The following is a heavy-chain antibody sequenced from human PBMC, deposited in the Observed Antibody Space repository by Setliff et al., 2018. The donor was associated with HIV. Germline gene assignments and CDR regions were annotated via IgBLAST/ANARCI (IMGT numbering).Heavy chain of an antibody. CDR3: ARSEGIAWFDP. CDR1: GASFSGYY. CDR2: ISPTGNT. J-gene: IGHJ5*02. D-gene: IGHD3-3*01. V-gene: IGHV4-34*01. Sequence: SETLSLTCAVYGASFSGYYWSWIRQPPGKGLEWIGYISPTGNTNYNPSLKSRVTISVDTSKNQFSLKLSSVTAADTAVYYCARSEGIAWFDPWGQGTLVTVSS.